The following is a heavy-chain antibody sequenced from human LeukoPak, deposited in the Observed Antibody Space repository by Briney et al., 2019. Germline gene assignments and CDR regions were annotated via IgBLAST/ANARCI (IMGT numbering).Heavy chain of an antibody. D-gene: IGHD3-22*01. CDR3: ARDSHYYDSSGYYDSPRWYFDL. Sequence: GGSLRLSCAASGFTFSSYSMNWVRQASGKGLEWVSSISSSSSYIYYADSVKGRFTISRDNAKNSLYLQMNSLRAEDTAVYYCARDSHYYDSSGYYDSPRWYFDLWGRGTLVTVSS. J-gene: IGHJ2*01. V-gene: IGHV3-21*01. CDR1: GFTFSSYS. CDR2: ISSSSSYI.